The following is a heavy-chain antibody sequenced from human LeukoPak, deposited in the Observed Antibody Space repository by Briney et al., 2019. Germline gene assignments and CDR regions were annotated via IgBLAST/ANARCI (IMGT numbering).Heavy chain of an antibody. CDR1: GYSFTSYW. J-gene: IGHJ6*03. V-gene: IGHV5-51*01. CDR2: IYPGDSDT. CDR3: ARAYCSSTSCHYYYYLDV. Sequence: GESLKISCKGSGYSFTSYWIGWVRQMPGKGLEWMGIIYPGDSDTRYSPSFQGQVTISADKSLSTAYLQWSSLKASDTAMYYCARAYCSSTSCHYYYYLDVWGKGTTVTVSS. D-gene: IGHD2-2*01.